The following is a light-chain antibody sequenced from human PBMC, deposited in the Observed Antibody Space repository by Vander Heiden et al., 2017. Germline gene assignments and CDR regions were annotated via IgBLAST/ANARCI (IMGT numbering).Light chain of an antibody. V-gene: IGLV3-19*01. J-gene: IGLJ3*02. CDR3: QSRDTITNQVV. CDR1: SLRSFF. CDR2: GKN. Sequence: SSELTQDPDVSVALGQTLRITCQGDSLRSFFSGWYQQKPGQAPVLVMYGKNKRPEGIQDRVSGSSSGKTASLTITGAQAEDEAAYYCQSRDTITNQVVFAGGTRLTVL.